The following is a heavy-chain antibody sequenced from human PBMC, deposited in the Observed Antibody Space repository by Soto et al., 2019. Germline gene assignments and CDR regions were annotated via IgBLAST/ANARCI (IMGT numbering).Heavy chain of an antibody. CDR2: ISYDGTDK. CDR3: VKERYSQLWLEDYGMDV. D-gene: IGHD5-18*01. V-gene: IGHV3-30*18. Sequence: QVQLVESGGGVVQPGRSLRLSCAASGFTFSSYCIHWVRQAPGKGLEWVALISYDGTDKYYADSVKGRFTISRDNSNNTLYLQMSSLGPEDTAVYYFVKERYSQLWLEDYGMDVWGQGTKVTV. CDR1: GFTFSSYC. J-gene: IGHJ6*02.